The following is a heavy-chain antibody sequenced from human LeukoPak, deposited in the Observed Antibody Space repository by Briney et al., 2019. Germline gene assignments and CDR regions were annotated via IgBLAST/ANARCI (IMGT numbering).Heavy chain of an antibody. CDR3: ARELSNDAFDI. D-gene: IGHD3-3*02. V-gene: IGHV4-59*13. CDR1: GGSISSYY. CDR2: IYYSGST. Sequence: SETLSLTCTVSGGSISSYYWSWLRQPPGKGLEWIGYIYYSGSTKYNPSLKSRVTISVDTSKNQFSLKLSSVTAADTAVYYCARELSNDAFDIWGQGTMVTVSS. J-gene: IGHJ3*02.